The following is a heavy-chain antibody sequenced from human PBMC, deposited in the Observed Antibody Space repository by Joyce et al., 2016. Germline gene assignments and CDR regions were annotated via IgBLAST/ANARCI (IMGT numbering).Heavy chain of an antibody. CDR1: GGSFSTFE. V-gene: IGHV1-69*12. D-gene: IGHD3-16*01. Sequence: QVQLVQSGAEVKRPGSSVKVSCKTSGGSFSTFEINWVRQAPGQGLEWMGGMVPMFRTTNYAQKFQGRVTISADEVTDTVYMEMSSLTSDDTAIYYCARGSAYFDYWGQGTHVIVSS. CDR2: MVPMFRTT. J-gene: IGHJ4*02. CDR3: ARGSAYFDY.